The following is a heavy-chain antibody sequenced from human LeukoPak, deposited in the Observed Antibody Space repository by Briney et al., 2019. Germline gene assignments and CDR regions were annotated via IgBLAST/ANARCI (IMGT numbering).Heavy chain of an antibody. CDR1: GFTVSNDY. V-gene: IGHV3-66*02. Sequence: GGSLRLSCAASGFTVSNDYMAWVRQAPGRGLEWVSLIYGDGTTFYTDSVKGRFTISRDNFMNTLYLQMSSLRPEDTALYYCARDRAGAQSWVALDPWGQGTLVTVSS. J-gene: IGHJ5*02. D-gene: IGHD3-10*01. CDR3: ARDRAGAQSWVALDP. CDR2: IYGDGTT.